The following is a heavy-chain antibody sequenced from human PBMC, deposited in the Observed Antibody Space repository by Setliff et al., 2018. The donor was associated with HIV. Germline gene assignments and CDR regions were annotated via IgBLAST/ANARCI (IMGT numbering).Heavy chain of an antibody. CDR1: GYIFIRYY. Sequence: ASVKVSCKTSGYIFIRYYIFWVRQAPGQGLEWMGWINSDKGNTKYSQKFQGRITITRDTSASTAYIEVSSLKSEDTAVYYCATLGVAVTGTVDYWGQGTLVTVSS. J-gene: IGHJ4*02. CDR3: ATLGVAVTGTVDY. D-gene: IGHD6-19*01. V-gene: IGHV1-3*01. CDR2: INSDKGNT.